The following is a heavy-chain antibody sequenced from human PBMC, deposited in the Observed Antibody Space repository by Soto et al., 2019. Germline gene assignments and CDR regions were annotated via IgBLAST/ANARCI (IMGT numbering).Heavy chain of an antibody. Sequence: SQPLSLTCALSGDSVSSNSVAWPWIRKSPSRGLEWLGRTYYRSKWYNDYAVSVKSRITINPDTSKNQFSLQLKSVTPEDTAVYYCAREEVVVEPAAIPRYYYYGMDVWGQGTTVTVSS. V-gene: IGHV6-1*01. CDR1: GDSVSSNSVA. CDR3: AREEVVVEPAAIPRYYYYGMDV. J-gene: IGHJ6*02. CDR2: TYYRSKWYN. D-gene: IGHD2-2*02.